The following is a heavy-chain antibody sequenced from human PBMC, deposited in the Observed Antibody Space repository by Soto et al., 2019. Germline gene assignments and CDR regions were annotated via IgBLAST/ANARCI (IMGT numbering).Heavy chain of an antibody. V-gene: IGHV4-31*03. Sequence: SETLSLTCTVSGGSISSGGYYWIWIRQHPGKGLEWIGYIYYSGSTYYNPSLKSRVTISVDTSKNQFSLKLSPVTAADTAVYYCARAAYKYYDFWSGPSHAFDIWGQGTMVTVSS. D-gene: IGHD3-3*01. J-gene: IGHJ3*02. CDR1: GGSISSGGYY. CDR3: ARAAYKYYDFWSGPSHAFDI. CDR2: IYYSGST.